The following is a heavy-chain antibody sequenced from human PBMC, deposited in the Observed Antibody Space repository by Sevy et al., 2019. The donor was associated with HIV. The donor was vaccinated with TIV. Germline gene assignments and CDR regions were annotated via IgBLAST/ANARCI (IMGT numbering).Heavy chain of an antibody. J-gene: IGHJ4*02. CDR1: GFTFTNAW. D-gene: IGHD4-17*01. CDR3: TTDREYGDYKGGFDS. Sequence: GGSLRLSCVASGFTFTNAWMDWVRQAPGKGLEWVGRIRSNTDGGTRDYAAPLKGRFTISRDDSKNTLYLQMNILKSADTAVYYCTTDREYGDYKGGFDSWGQGTLVTVSS. CDR2: IRSNTDGGTR. V-gene: IGHV3-15*07.